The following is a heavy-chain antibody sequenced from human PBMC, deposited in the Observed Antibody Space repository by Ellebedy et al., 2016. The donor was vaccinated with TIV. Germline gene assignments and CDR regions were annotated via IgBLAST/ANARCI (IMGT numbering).Heavy chain of an antibody. CDR3: AGAEAEGWFDP. Sequence: PGGSLRLSCAASGFTFSSYAMSWFRQAPGKGLEWVSIFSSTAGSRYFADSVKGRFTITSDTSRNTLYLQMNNLRVDDTAVYYCAGAEAEGWFDPWGQGTLVTVSS. CDR1: GFTFSSYA. CDR2: FSSTAGSR. V-gene: IGHV3-23*01. J-gene: IGHJ5*02.